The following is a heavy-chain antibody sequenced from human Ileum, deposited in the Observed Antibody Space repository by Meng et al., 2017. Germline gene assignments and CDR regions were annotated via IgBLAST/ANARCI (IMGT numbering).Heavy chain of an antibody. V-gene: IGHV3-53*02. J-gene: IGHJ4*02. CDR2: IYSGGST. CDR1: GFTVSSNY. D-gene: IGHD3-22*01. Sequence: EGELGGTGGGLIQPGGSLRLSCAASGFTVSSNYMSWVRQAPGKGLEWVSVIYSGGSTYYADSVKGRFTISRDNSRNTLYLQMNSLRADDTAVYYCVREQYESRGHWGQGTLVTVSS. CDR3: VREQYESRGH.